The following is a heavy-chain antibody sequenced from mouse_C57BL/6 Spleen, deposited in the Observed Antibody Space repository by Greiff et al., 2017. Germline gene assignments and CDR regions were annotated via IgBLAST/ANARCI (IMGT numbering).Heavy chain of an antibody. J-gene: IGHJ2*01. V-gene: IGHV1-82*01. CDR1: GYAFSSSW. CDR2: IYPGDGDT. CDR3: AREVLFEDYFDY. Sequence: QVQLQQSGPELVKPGASVKISCKASGYAFSSSWMNWVKQRPGKGLEWIGRIYPGDGDTNYNGKFKGKATLTADKSSSTAYMQLSSLTSEDSAVYFCAREVLFEDYFDYWGQGTTLTVSS.